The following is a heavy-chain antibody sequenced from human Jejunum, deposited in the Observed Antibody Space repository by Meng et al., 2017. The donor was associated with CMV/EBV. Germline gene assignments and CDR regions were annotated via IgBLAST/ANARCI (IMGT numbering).Heavy chain of an antibody. D-gene: IGHD1-26*01. CDR1: ASTFTSYS. CDR2: LNPYTGDT. CDR3: AKDAGSFLDYYFDY. J-gene: IGHJ4*02. Sequence: SASTFTSYSVHWVRPAPGQGLEWMGYLNPYTGDTNYAQKFQGRVTMTRDTSTNTAYMELTRLRSDDTALYYCAKDAGSFLDYYFDYWGQGTRVTVSS. V-gene: IGHV1-2*02.